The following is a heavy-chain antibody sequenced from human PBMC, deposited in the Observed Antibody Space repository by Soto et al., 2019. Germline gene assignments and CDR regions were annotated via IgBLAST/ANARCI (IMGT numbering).Heavy chain of an antibody. J-gene: IGHJ4*02. CDR2: IHYSGTT. CDR1: GGSMRNYF. Sequence: SGTLSLTCTVSGGSMRNYFWTWIRQPPGKGLEWIGYIHYSGTTSFFPSYNPSLRSRVTISEDTSKNQFSLKLLSVTTADTAVYFCAAGEASSRNLAPYYLDFWGQGTLVTVSS. CDR3: AAGEASSRNLAPYYLDF. D-gene: IGHD6-13*01. V-gene: IGHV4-59*01.